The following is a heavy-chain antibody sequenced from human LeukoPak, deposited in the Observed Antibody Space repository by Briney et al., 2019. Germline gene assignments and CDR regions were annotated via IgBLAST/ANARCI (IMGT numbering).Heavy chain of an antibody. CDR2: ISYDGSNK. V-gene: IGHV3-30*04. CDR1: GFTFSSYA. D-gene: IGHD3-22*01. CDR3: ARDFDSSGYYYVGYFDY. Sequence: GGSLRLSCAASGFTFSSYAMHWVRQAPGKGLEWVAVISYDGSNKYYADSVKGRFTISRDNSKNTLYLQMNSLRAEDTAVYYCARDFDSSGYYYVGYFDYWSQGTLVTVSS. J-gene: IGHJ4*02.